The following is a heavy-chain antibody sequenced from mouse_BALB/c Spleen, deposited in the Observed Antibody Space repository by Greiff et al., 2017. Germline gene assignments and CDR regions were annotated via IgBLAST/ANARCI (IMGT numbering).Heavy chain of an antibody. D-gene: IGHD2-1*01. CDR3: ARVYYGNFAWFAY. J-gene: IGHJ3*01. V-gene: IGHV1S81*02. CDR1: GYTFTSYW. CDR2: INPRNGRT. Sequence: QVQLQQPGAELVKPGASVKLSCKASGYTFTSYWMHWVKQRPGQGLEWIGEINPRNGRTNYNEKFQSKATLTVDKSSSTAYMQLSSLTSEDSAVYYCARVYYGNFAWFAYWGQGTLVTVSA.